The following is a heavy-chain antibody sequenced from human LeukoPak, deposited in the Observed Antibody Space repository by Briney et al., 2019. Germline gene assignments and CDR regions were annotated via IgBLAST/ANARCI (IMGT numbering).Heavy chain of an antibody. D-gene: IGHD6-13*01. CDR2: IGTAGDT. J-gene: IGHJ4*02. CDR1: GFTFSNYD. V-gene: IGHV3-13*01. Sequence: GGSLRLSCAASGFTFSNYDMHWVRQAAGKGLKWVSGIGTAGDTYYPGSVKGRFTISRENAKNPLYLHMNSLSAGDTAVYYCASSPAYSSSWYAIDNWGQGTLVTVSS. CDR3: ASSPAYSSSWYAIDN.